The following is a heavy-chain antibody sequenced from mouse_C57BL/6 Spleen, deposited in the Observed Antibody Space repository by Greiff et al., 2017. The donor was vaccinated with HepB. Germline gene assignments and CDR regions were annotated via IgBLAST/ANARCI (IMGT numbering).Heavy chain of an antibody. CDR2: ISSGGSYT. J-gene: IGHJ3*01. CDR3: ARQGETGWFAY. CDR1: GFTFSSYG. Sequence: VQLKESGGDLVKPGGSLKLSCAASGFTFSSYGMSWVRQTPDKRLEWVATISSGGSYTYYPDSVKGRFTISRDNAKNTLYLQMSSLKSEDTAMYYCARQGETGWFAYWGQGTLVTVSA. V-gene: IGHV5-6*01.